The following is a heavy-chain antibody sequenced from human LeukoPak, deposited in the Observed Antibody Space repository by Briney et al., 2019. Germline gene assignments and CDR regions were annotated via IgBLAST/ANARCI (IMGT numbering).Heavy chain of an antibody. Sequence: PGGSLRLSCAASGFTFSSYWMSWVRQAPGKGLEWVANIKQDGGEKYYVDSVKGRFTISRDNAKNSLYLQMNSLRAEDTAVYYCARDAVVAVAGMYYFDYWGQGTLVTVSS. CDR3: ARDAVVAVAGMYYFDY. CDR2: IKQDGGEK. V-gene: IGHV3-7*01. D-gene: IGHD6-19*01. CDR1: GFTFSSYW. J-gene: IGHJ4*02.